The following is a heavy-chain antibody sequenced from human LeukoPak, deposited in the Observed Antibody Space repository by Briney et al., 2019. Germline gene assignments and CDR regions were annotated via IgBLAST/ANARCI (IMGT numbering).Heavy chain of an antibody. V-gene: IGHV3-7*01. CDR2: IKQDGSEK. Sequence: GGSLRLSCVASGFTFSSYWMSWVRQAPGKGLEWVANIKQDGSEKYYVDSVKGRFTISRDNAKNSLYLQMNSLRAEDTAVYYCARIYGDYVLFAFDIWGQGTMVTVSS. CDR3: ARIYGDYVLFAFDI. D-gene: IGHD4-17*01. CDR1: GFTFSSYW. J-gene: IGHJ3*02.